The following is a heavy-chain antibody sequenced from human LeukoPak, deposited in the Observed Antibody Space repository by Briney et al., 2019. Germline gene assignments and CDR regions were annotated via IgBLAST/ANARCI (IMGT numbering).Heavy chain of an antibody. J-gene: IGHJ4*02. Sequence: ASVKVSCKASGYTFTSYDISWVRQAPGRGLEWMGWISAYNGYTNYAQMLQGRVTMTTDTSTSTAYMELRSLRSDDTAVYYCARHESGYDFFFDYWGQGTLVTVSS. V-gene: IGHV1-18*01. CDR1: GYTFTSYD. D-gene: IGHD5-12*01. CDR2: ISAYNGYT. CDR3: ARHESGYDFFFDY.